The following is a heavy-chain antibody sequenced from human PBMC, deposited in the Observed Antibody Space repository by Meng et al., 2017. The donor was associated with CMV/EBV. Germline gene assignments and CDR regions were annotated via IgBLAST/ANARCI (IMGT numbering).Heavy chain of an antibody. CDR1: GYTFTSYG. Sequence: SVKVSCKASGYTFTSYGISWVRQAPGQGLEWMGGIIPIFGTANYAQKFQGRVTITTDESTSTAYMELSSLRSEDTAVYYCAASNPTYYYYGMDVWGQGTTVTVSS. J-gene: IGHJ6*02. CDR2: IIPIFGTA. V-gene: IGHV1-69*05. CDR3: AASNPTYYYYGMDV.